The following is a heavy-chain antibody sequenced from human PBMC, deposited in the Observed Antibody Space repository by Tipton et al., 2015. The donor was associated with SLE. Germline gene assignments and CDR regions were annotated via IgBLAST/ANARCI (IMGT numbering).Heavy chain of an antibody. D-gene: IGHD3-3*01. V-gene: IGHV4-61*09. Sequence: TLSLTCTVSGGSISSGYYYWTWVRQPAGKGLEWIGHIFTSGSTNYNPSLKSRVTISLDMSKNQFSLKLNSVTAADTAVYYCARVGSGYYFVEGFDYWGQGSLVTVSS. CDR1: GGSISSGYYY. CDR2: IFTSGST. J-gene: IGHJ4*02. CDR3: ARVGSGYYFVEGFDY.